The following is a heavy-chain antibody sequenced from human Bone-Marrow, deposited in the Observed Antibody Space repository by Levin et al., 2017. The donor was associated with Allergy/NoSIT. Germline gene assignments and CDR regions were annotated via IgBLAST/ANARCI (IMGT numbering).Heavy chain of an antibody. CDR2: IYYSGDTGNTNY. J-gene: IGHJ4*02. CDR1: GASISNRY. D-gene: IGHD4-23*01. CDR3: ARGGNSVFDV. Sequence: TSETLSLTCTASGASISNRYWSWIRQPPGKGLEYIGYIYYSGDTGNTNYYYNPSLKSRVIFSVDTSKNQVSLKLSSVIAADTAVYYCARGGNSVFDVWGQGSLVTVSS. V-gene: IGHV4-59*11.